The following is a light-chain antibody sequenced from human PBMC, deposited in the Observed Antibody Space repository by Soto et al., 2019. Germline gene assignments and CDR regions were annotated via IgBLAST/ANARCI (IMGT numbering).Light chain of an antibody. CDR3: QQYNSYSLRT. J-gene: IGKJ1*01. CDR2: DAS. V-gene: IGKV1D-8*03. CDR1: QGISSY. Sequence: VIWMTQSPSLLSASTGDRVTISCRMSQGISSYLAWYQQKPGKAPELLIYDASSLESGVPSRFSGSGSGTEFTLTISSLQPDDFATYYCQQYNSYSLRTFGQGTKVDIK.